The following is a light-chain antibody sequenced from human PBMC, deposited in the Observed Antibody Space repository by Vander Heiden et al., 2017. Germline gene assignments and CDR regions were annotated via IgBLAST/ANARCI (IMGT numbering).Light chain of an antibody. CDR1: KLGDKF. V-gene: IGLV3-1*01. J-gene: IGLJ3*02. Sequence: YELTQAPSVSVSPGQTANITCSGHKLGDKFASWYQQKPGQSPLRVVYRDNERPSGIPERFSGSNSGNTATLTISGAQAMDEAYYFCQAWDRNTGVFGGGTNL. CDR3: QAWDRNTGV. CDR2: RDN.